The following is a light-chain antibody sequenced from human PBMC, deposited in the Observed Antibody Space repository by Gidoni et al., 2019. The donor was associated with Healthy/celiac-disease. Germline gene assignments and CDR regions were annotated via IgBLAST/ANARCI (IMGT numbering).Light chain of an antibody. CDR1: QSSSSY. J-gene: IGKJ2*01. V-gene: IGKV1-39*01. CDR2: AAS. CDR3: QQRDSTPLYT. Sequence: DIQMTQSPSSLSASVGDRVTITCRASQSSSSYLNWYQQKPGKDPKLLIYAASSLQSGVPSRFSGSGSGTDFTLTISSLQPEDFATYYCQQRDSTPLYTFGQGTKLEIK.